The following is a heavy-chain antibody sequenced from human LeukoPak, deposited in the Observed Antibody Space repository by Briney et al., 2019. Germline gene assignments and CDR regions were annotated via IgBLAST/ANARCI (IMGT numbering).Heavy chain of an antibody. V-gene: IGHV1-8*01. D-gene: IGHD3-10*01. J-gene: IGHJ4*02. CDR2: MNPNSGNT. CDR1: GYTFTSYD. CDR3: ARGVLGVRGVIPGFDY. Sequence: ASVKVSCKASGYTFTSYDINWVRQATGQGLEWMGWMNPNSGNTGYAQKFQGRVTMTRNTSISTAYMELSSLRSEDTAVYYCARGVLGVRGVIPGFDYWGQGTLVTVSS.